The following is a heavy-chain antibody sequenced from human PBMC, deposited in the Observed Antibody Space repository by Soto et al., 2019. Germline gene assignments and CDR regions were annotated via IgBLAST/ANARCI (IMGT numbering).Heavy chain of an antibody. V-gene: IGHV4-34*01. CDR1: GGSFSGYS. CDR2: INDGGSA. Sequence: PSETLSLTCAVYGGSFSGYSWTWIRQSPGKGLEWIGQINDGGSANYNPSLKSRVTISVDTSNNEFFLELSSVTAADTAVYYCARGLFSETHYSGGWYFFDEWGQGTLVTVSS. D-gene: IGHD1-26*01. J-gene: IGHJ4*02. CDR3: ARGLFSETHYSGGWYFFDE.